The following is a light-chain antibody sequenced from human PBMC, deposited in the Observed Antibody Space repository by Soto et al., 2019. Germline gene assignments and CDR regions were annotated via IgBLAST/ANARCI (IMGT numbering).Light chain of an antibody. V-gene: IGKV3-20*01. CDR1: PSVTTGY. Sequence: EHVLTQSPDILSVYPGAGATLSCRASPSVTTGYLAWYQQKPGQAPRLLIYGTSSRATGVPDRFRASGSATDFTLTITRLEPEDFAVDYCQQFGDSLWTFGQGTRVESK. CDR3: QQFGDSLWT. CDR2: GTS. J-gene: IGKJ1*01.